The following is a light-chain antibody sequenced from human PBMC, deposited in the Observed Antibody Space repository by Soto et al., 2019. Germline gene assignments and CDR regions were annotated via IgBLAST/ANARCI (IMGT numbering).Light chain of an antibody. CDR1: QSVLYSSNNKNY. CDR2: WAS. Sequence: DIVMTQSPDSLAVSLGERATINCNSSQSVLYSSNNKNYLAWYQQKPGQPPKLLIYWASTRESGVPDRFSGSGSGTDFSLTIGSLQAEDVAVYYCQQYYSTPFTFGPGTTVDIK. J-gene: IGKJ3*01. CDR3: QQYYSTPFT. V-gene: IGKV4-1*01.